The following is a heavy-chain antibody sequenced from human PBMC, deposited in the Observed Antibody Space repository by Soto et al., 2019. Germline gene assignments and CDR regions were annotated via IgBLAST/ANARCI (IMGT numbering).Heavy chain of an antibody. V-gene: IGHV4-39*01. D-gene: IGHD2-15*01. J-gene: IGHJ5*02. CDR1: GGSISGSNDY. CDR3: VRTPHCSGGSCFPNRFGP. CDR2: LYYGGDT. Sequence: QLQLQESGPGLVKPSETLSLTCIVSGGSISGSNDYWGWIRQPPGKGLEWIGSLYYGGDTYYNPSLRSRVTFSADTSKNQFSLNLSSVTAADTAVYYCVRTPHCSGGSCFPNRFGPWGQGTLVTVSS.